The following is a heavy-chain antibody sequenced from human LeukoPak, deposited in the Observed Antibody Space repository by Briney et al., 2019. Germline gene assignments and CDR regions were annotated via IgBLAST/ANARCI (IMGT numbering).Heavy chain of an antibody. CDR1: GFTVSSNY. J-gene: IGHJ5*02. CDR3: ARRIAAAAFDP. D-gene: IGHD6-13*01. V-gene: IGHV3-53*05. CDR2: IYSGGDT. Sequence: PGGSLRLSCAASGFTVSSNYMSWVRQAPAKGLEWVSVIYSGGDTYYADSVKGRFTISRDNSKNSLYLQMNSMRAEDTALYYCARRIAAAAFDPWGQGTLVTVSS.